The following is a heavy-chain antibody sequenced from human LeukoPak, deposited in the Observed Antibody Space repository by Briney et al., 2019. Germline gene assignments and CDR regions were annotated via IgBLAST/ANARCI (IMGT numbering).Heavy chain of an antibody. CDR2: ISSSSSTI. J-gene: IGHJ4*02. D-gene: IGHD3-22*01. CDR3: ARDNYYDSSGYSGY. CDR1: GFTFSSYS. Sequence: GGSLRLSCAASGFTFSSYSMNWVRQAPGKGLEWVSYISSSSSTIYYADSVKGRFTISRDNAENSLFLQMNSLRAEDTAVYYCARDNYYDSSGYSGYWGQGTLVTVSS. V-gene: IGHV3-48*01.